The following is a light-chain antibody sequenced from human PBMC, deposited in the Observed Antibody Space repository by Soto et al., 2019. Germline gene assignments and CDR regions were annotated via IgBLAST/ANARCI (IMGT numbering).Light chain of an antibody. Sequence: QSALTQPPSASGSPGQSVTISCTGSSSDVGAYKFVSWYQQRPGKAPKLIIYEVSGRPSGVPDRFSGSKSGNTASLTVSGLQAEDEADYYCSSYAGSNNVVFGGGTTLTVL. CDR3: SSYAGSNNVV. V-gene: IGLV2-8*01. CDR2: EVS. J-gene: IGLJ2*01. CDR1: SSDVGAYKF.